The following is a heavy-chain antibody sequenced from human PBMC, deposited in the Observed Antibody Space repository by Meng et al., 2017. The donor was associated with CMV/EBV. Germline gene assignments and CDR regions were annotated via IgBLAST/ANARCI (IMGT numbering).Heavy chain of an antibody. CDR2: ISYDGSNK. V-gene: IGHV3-30-3*01. Sequence: VQLVESGXGVVQPGRSXRLSCAASGFTFSSYAMHWVRQAPGKGLEWVAVISYDGSNKYYADSVKGRFTISRDNSKNTLYLQMNSLRAEDTAVYYCARGGRGYSYGFSPDYWGQGTLVTVSS. J-gene: IGHJ4*02. CDR3: ARGGRGYSYGFSPDY. D-gene: IGHD5-18*01. CDR1: GFTFSSYA.